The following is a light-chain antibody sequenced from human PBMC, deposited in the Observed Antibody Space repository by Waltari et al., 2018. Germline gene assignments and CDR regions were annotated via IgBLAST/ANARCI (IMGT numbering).Light chain of an antibody. CDR1: SPNIGAGYD. CDR2: GNN. J-gene: IGLJ3*02. CDR3: QSYDRSLSGWV. V-gene: IGLV1-40*01. Sequence: QSVLTQPPSVSGAPGQRVTISCPGSSPNIGAGYDVPWYQQLPGTVPKLLIDGNNNRPSGVPDRFSGSKSGTSASLAITGLQAEDEGDYYCQSYDRSLSGWVFGGGTKLTVL.